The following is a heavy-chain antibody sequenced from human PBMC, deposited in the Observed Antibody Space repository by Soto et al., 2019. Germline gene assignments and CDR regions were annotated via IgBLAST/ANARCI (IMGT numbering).Heavy chain of an antibody. J-gene: IGHJ6*02. CDR2: VYRTGST. Sequence: PSETLSLTCAVSGGSISTSNWWSWVRQPPGKGLEWIGEVYRTGSTNYNPSLESRLTISVDKSKNQFSLKLTSVTAADTAVYYCARDLWGYCGADCYPLDVWGQGTTVTVSS. V-gene: IGHV4-4*02. CDR1: GGSISTSNW. D-gene: IGHD2-21*02. CDR3: ARDLWGYCGADCYPLDV.